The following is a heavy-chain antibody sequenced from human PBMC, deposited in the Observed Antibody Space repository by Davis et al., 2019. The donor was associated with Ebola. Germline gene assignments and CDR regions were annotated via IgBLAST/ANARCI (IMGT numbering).Heavy chain of an antibody. CDR1: GGSFSGYY. V-gene: IGHV4-34*01. CDR3: ARGPLNSIFGVVTNTLYYGMDV. CDR2: INHSGST. Sequence: MPSETLSLTCAVYGGSFSGYYWSWIRQPPGKGLEWLGEINHSGSTNYNPSLKRRVTISVDTSKNQFSLKLSSVTAADTAVYYCARGPLNSIFGVVTNTLYYGMDVWGQGTTVTVSS. J-gene: IGHJ6*02. D-gene: IGHD3-3*01.